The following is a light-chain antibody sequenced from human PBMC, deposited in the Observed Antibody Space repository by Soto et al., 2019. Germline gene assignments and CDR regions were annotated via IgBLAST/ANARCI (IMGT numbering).Light chain of an antibody. CDR1: QSLSSY. V-gene: IGKV1-39*01. CDR2: AAS. Sequence: DIPMTQSPSSLSASVGDRVTITCRASQSLSSYLNWYQQKPGKAPKFLIYAASNLQSGVPSRFSGSGSGTDFTLTISSLQPEDFATYYCQHSYSTPWTYGQGTRVEIK. J-gene: IGKJ1*01. CDR3: QHSYSTPWT.